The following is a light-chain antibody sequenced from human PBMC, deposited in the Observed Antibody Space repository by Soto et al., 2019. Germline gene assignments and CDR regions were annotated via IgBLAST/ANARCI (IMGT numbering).Light chain of an antibody. J-gene: IGKJ5*01. V-gene: IGKV3-20*01. Sequence: EIGLSQSPGTLSLSPGERATLSCRASQSVSNNYLAWYQQKPGQAPRLLIYGASNRATGIPDRFSGSGSGTDFTLTISRLEPEDFAVFYCQVYGPSPPITFGQGTRLEIK. CDR3: QVYGPSPPIT. CDR2: GAS. CDR1: QSVSNNY.